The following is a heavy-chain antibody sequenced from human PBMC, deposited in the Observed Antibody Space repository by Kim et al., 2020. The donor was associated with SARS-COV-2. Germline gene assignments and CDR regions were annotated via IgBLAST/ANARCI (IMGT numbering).Heavy chain of an antibody. D-gene: IGHD6-6*01. CDR2: INNNGVLT. Sequence: GGSLRLSCSASGFTFHNYAMHWVRQAPGKGLDFVSAINNNGVLTYYADSVTGRFTISRDNSMTTLYLQMTSLRVEDTAVYYCVKGGTYSASSPDYWGRGTLVTVSS. J-gene: IGHJ4*02. CDR1: GFTFHNYA. CDR3: VKGGTYSASSPDY. V-gene: IGHV3-64D*06.